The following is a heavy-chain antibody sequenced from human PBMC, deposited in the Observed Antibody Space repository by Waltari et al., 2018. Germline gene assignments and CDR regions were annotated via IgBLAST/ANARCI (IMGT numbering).Heavy chain of an antibody. V-gene: IGHV3-48*01. D-gene: IGHD1-26*01. CDR3: ARDTGGATNEYFQH. CDR1: GFTFSSYS. Sequence: EVQLVESGGGLVQPGGSLRLSCAASGFTFSSYSMNWVRQAPGKGLEWVSYISSSSSTIYYADSVKGRFTISRDNAKNSLYLQMNSLRAEDTAVYYCARDTGGATNEYFQHLGQGTLVTVSS. J-gene: IGHJ1*01. CDR2: ISSSSSTI.